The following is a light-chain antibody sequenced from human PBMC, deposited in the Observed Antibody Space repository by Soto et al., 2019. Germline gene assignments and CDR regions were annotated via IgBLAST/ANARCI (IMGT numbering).Light chain of an antibody. J-gene: IGKJ4*01. CDR2: DVS. CDR3: HQRSNWPLT. CDR1: QSVTKY. V-gene: IGKV3-11*01. Sequence: EVVLTQSPATLSLSPGERATLSCRASQSVTKYLAWYQQKPGQALRLLIYDVSKRATGIPARFSGSGSETDFALTISSLEPGDFAVYYCHQRSNWPLTFGGVTKLEIK.